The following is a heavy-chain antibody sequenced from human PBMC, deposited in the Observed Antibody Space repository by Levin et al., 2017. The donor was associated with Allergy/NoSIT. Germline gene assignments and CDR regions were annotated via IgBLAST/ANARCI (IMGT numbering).Heavy chain of an antibody. J-gene: IGHJ2*01. V-gene: IGHV4-61*02. CDR2: IYTSGST. D-gene: IGHD3-10*01. Sequence: SETLSLTCTVSGGSISSGSYYWSWIRQPAGKGLEWIGRIYTSGSTNFNPSLKSRVTISVDTSKNQFSLKLTSVTAADPAVYYCAGLVRGGSFDLWGRGTLVTVSS. CDR3: AGLVRGGSFDL. CDR1: GGSISSGSYY.